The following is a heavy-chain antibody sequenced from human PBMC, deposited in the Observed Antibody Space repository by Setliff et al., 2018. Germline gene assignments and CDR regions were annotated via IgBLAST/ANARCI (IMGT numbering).Heavy chain of an antibody. D-gene: IGHD3-22*01. J-gene: IGHJ4*02. V-gene: IGHV4-39*07. CDR2: IYYSGTT. CDR3: AREYYYARSRNFDY. Sequence: SETLSLTCTVSDGSISSSSYYWGWIRQPPGKWLEWIGTIYYSGTTYYSPSLKSRVTISVDTSKNQFSLKLTSVTAADTAVYYCAREYYYARSRNFDYWGQGTLVTVSS. CDR1: DGSISSSSYY.